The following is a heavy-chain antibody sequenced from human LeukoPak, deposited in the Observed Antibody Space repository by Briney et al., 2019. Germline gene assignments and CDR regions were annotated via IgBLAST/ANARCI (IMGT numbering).Heavy chain of an antibody. CDR2: IYTSGST. J-gene: IGHJ4*02. CDR1: GGSSSSGSYY. Sequence: SQTLPLTCTVSGGSSSSGSYYWSWIRQPAGKGLKWIGRIYTSGSTNYNPSLKSRVTISVDTSKNQFSLKLSSVTAADTAVYYCAGSGYDFPYYFDYWGQGTLVTVSS. D-gene: IGHD5-12*01. V-gene: IGHV4-61*02. CDR3: AGSGYDFPYYFDY.